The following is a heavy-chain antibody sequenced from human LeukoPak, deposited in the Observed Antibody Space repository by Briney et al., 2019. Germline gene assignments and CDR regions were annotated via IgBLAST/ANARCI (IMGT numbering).Heavy chain of an antibody. V-gene: IGHV3-33*01. J-gene: IGHJ4*02. CDR2: IWYDGSNK. D-gene: IGHD3-16*01. CDR3: ARGEGADY. Sequence: GRSLRLSCAASGFTFSSYGMLWVRQAPGKGLEWVAVIWYDGSNKHYADSVKGRFTITRDNSQNTLYLQMNSLRAEDTAVYYCARGEGADYWGQGTLVTVSS. CDR1: GFTFSSYG.